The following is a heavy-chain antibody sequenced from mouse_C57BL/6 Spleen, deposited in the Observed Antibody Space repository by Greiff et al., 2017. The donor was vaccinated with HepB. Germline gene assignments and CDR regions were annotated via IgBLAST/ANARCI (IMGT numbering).Heavy chain of an antibody. CDR2: ISDGGSYT. V-gene: IGHV5-4*01. CDR3: ARDEEEDGYAMDY. D-gene: IGHD2-3*01. J-gene: IGHJ4*01. Sequence: EVMLVESGGGLVKPGGSLKLSCAASGFTFSSYAMSWVRQTPEKRLEWVATISDGGSYTYYPDNVKGRFTISRDNAKNNLYLQMSHLKSEDTAMYYCARDEEEDGYAMDYWGQGTSVTVSS. CDR1: GFTFSSYA.